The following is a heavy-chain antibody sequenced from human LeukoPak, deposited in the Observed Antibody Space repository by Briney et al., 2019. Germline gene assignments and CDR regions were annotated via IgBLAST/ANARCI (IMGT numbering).Heavy chain of an antibody. V-gene: IGHV1-69*05. Sequence: ASVKVSCKASGGTFSSYAISWVRQAPGQGLEWMGGIIPIFGTANYAQKFQGRVTITTDESTSTAYMELSSLRSEDTAVYYCARGWGASENPPWSDPWGQGTLVTVSS. CDR3: ARGWGASENPPWSDP. D-gene: IGHD1-14*01. J-gene: IGHJ5*02. CDR1: GGTFSSYA. CDR2: IIPIFGTA.